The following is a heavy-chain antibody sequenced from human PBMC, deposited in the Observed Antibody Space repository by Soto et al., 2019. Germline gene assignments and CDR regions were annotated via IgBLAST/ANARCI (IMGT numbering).Heavy chain of an antibody. V-gene: IGHV3-21*01. CDR1: GFTFSTYS. CDR3: ARGLRYSSTFDY. J-gene: IGHJ4*02. Sequence: EVQLVESGGGLVKPGGSLRLSCAVSGFTFSTYSMNWVRQAPGKGLEWVSSISSSSDYIYYADSVKGRFTISRDNAKNSLYLQMNSLRAEDTAVYYCARGLRYSSTFDYWGQGTLVTVSS. CDR2: ISSSSDYI. D-gene: IGHD6-19*01.